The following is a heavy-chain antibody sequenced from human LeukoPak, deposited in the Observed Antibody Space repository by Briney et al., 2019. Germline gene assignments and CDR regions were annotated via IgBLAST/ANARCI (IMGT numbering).Heavy chain of an antibody. V-gene: IGHV4-4*02. CDR2: IYHSGST. J-gene: IGHJ5*02. CDR1: GGSISSSNW. D-gene: IGHD4-23*01. Sequence: PSGTLSLTCAVSGGSISSSNWWSWVRQPPGKGLEWIGEIYHSGSTNYNPSLKSRVTISVDKSKNQFSLKLSSVTAADTAVYYCARDGDYGGNSNWFDPWGQGALVTVSS. CDR3: ARDGDYGGNSNWFDP.